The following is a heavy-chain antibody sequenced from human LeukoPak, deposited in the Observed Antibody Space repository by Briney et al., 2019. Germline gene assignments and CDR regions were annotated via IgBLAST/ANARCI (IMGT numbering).Heavy chain of an antibody. J-gene: IGHJ4*02. CDR1: GFTFSNYW. CDR2: ITQDGREK. V-gene: IGHV3-7*01. D-gene: IGHD1-26*01. Sequence: GGSLRLSCAASGFTFSNYWMTWVRQAPGKGLERVANITQDGREKYYVDSVKGRFTISRDNAKNSLYLQMNSLRVEDTAVYYCASPQAGRGYYFDHWGQGTLVTVSS. CDR3: ASPQAGRGYYFDH.